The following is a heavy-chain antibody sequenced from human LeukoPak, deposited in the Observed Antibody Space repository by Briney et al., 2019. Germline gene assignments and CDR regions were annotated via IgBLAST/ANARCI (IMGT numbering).Heavy chain of an antibody. J-gene: IGHJ3*02. CDR2: ISYDGSNK. Sequence: PGGSLRLSCAASGFTFSSYGMHWVRQAPGKGLEWVAVISYDGSNKYYAYSVKGRFTISRDNSKNTLYLQMNSLRAEDTAVYYCAKSGRGIGTMVRVHAFDIWAKGQWSPSLQ. CDR3: AKSGRGIGTMVRVHAFDI. D-gene: IGHD3-10*01. CDR1: GFTFSSYG. V-gene: IGHV3-30*18.